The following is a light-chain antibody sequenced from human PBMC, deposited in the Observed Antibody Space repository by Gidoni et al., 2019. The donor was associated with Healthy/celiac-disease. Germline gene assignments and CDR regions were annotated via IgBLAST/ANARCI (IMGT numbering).Light chain of an antibody. Sequence: DIQMTQSPSTLSASVGDRVTITCRASQSISSWLDWYSQKPGKAPKLLIYKASSLESGVPSRFSGSGSGTEFTLTISSLQPDDFAAYYCQQYNSYSRTFGQGTKVEIK. V-gene: IGKV1-5*03. CDR2: KAS. J-gene: IGKJ1*01. CDR3: QQYNSYSRT. CDR1: QSISSW.